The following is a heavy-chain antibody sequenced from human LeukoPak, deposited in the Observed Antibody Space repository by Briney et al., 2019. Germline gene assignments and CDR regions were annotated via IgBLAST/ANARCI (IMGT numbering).Heavy chain of an antibody. D-gene: IGHD6-13*01. CDR2: INPGGGST. V-gene: IGHV1-46*01. J-gene: IGHJ4*02. Sequence: GASVKVSCKASGYTFAGYFIHWVRQAPGQGLEWMGVINPGGGSTNYAQKFQGKVTLTRDTPTSTVYMELSSLTSEDTAVYYCARERDSSSSSAYWGQGTLVTVSS. CDR1: GYTFAGYF. CDR3: ARERDSSSSSAY.